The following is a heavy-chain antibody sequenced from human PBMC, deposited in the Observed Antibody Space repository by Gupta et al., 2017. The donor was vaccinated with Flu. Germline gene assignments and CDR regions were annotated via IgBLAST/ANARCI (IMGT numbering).Heavy chain of an antibody. D-gene: IGHD1-1*01. V-gene: IGHV3-15*01. J-gene: IGHJ4*02. CDR2: IKSKTDGGTT. Sequence: VRQAPGKGLEWVGRIKSKTDGGTTDLAAPVKGRFTISRDDSENTLYLQMNSLKTEDTAVYYCTGTYASRFDYWGQGTLVTVSS. CDR3: TGTYASRFDY.